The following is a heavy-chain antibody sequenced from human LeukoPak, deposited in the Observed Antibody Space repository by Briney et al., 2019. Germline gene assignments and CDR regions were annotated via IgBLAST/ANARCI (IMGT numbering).Heavy chain of an antibody. CDR3: ARDMKGSLNY. Sequence: GGSLRLSCAASGFSFTNAWMAWVRQAPGKGLEWVANINQDGSTKQYADSVRGRFTISRDNAKNSLYLQLNSLRTEDTGLYHCARDMKGSLNYWGQGTLVTVSS. J-gene: IGHJ4*02. CDR1: GFSFTNAW. CDR2: INQDGSTK. V-gene: IGHV3-7*01. D-gene: IGHD3-10*01.